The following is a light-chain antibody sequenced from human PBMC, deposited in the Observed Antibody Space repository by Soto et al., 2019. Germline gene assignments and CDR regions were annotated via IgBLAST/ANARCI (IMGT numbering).Light chain of an antibody. CDR2: DAS. V-gene: IGKV3-11*01. CDR1: QSVSSN. Sequence: VVMTQSPATLSVSPVERATRSFGASQSVSSNLAWYQQKPGQAPRLVIYDASKRAPGIPARFSGSGSGTDFTLTISSLEPEDFAVYYCQQGSNWPRTFGQGTRLEIK. CDR3: QQGSNWPRT. J-gene: IGKJ5*01.